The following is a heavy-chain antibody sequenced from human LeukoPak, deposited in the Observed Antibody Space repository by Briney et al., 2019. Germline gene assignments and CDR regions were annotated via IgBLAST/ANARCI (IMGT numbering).Heavy chain of an antibody. CDR1: GFTFSSYS. D-gene: IGHD3-22*01. J-gene: IGHJ4*02. V-gene: IGHV3-21*01. CDR2: ISSSSSYI. CDR3: ARDQYYYDSSGYGN. Sequence: GGSLRLSCAASGFTFSSYSMNWVRQAPGKGLEWVSSISSSSSYIYYADSVKGRFTISRDNARNSLYLQMNSLRAEDTAVYYCARDQYYYDSSGYGNWGQGTLVTVSS.